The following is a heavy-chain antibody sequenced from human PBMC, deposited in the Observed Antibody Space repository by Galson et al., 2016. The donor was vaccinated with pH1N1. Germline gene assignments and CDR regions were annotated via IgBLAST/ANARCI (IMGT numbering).Heavy chain of an antibody. J-gene: IGHJ6*02. CDR1: GGTFSNYV. D-gene: IGHD3-10*01. CDR3: ASDSKGYYGSGTSIQDHFYYGMDV. CDR2: IIPIFGTT. V-gene: IGHV1-69*06. Sequence: SVKVYCKASGGTFSNYVISWVRQAPGQGLEWMGGIIPIFGTTDYAQKFQGRVTITADKTTSTGYMELTSLRSEDTAVYFCASDSKGYYGSGTSIQDHFYYGMDVWGQGTTVTVSS.